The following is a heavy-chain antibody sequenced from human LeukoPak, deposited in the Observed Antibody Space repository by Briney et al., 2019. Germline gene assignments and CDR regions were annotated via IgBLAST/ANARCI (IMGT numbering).Heavy chain of an antibody. CDR1: GYRFSTYW. CDR2: IYPGDSDA. CDR3: ARHEVSPTEMSLGYSQRAKAFDI. D-gene: IGHD5-18*01. V-gene: IGHV5-51*01. J-gene: IGHJ3*02. Sequence: GESLQISWKGSGYRFSTYWIGWVRQMPGKGLEWMGIIYPGDSDARYSPPFKGQVTMSVDKSISTAYLQWSSLKASDTAMYYCARHEVSPTEMSLGYSQRAKAFDIWGQGTMVTVSS.